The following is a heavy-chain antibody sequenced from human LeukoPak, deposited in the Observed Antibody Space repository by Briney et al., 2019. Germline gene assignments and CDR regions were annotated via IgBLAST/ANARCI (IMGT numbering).Heavy chain of an antibody. CDR3: ARNRCTNGVCYTRIDAFDI. CDR2: NSHDGNNR. CDR1: GFTFSSYG. Sequence: PGGSLRLSCAASGFTFSSYGMHWVRQAPGKGLEWLTVNSHDGNNRYYADSVKGRFTISRDNSKNTLYLQMNSLRAEDTAVYYCARNRCTNGVCYTRIDAFDIWGQGTMVTVSS. D-gene: IGHD2-8*01. V-gene: IGHV3-30*03. J-gene: IGHJ3*02.